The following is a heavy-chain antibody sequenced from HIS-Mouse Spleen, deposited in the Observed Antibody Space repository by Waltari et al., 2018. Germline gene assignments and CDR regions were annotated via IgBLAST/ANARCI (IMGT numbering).Heavy chain of an antibody. CDR3: TTVWVGSSYYFDY. CDR2: IKSKTDGGTT. Sequence: EVQLVESGGGLVKPGGSLRLSCAASGFTVSNAWMSWVRQAPGKGLEWVGRIKSKTDGGTTDYAAPVKGRFTISRDDSKNTLYLQMNSLKTEDTAVYYCTTVWVGSSYYFDYWGQGTLVTVSS. D-gene: IGHD6-6*01. CDR1: GFTVSNAW. V-gene: IGHV3-15*01. J-gene: IGHJ4*02.